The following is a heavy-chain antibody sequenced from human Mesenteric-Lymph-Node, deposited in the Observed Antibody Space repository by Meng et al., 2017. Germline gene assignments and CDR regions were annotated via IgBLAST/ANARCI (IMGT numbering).Heavy chain of an antibody. V-gene: IGHV6-1*01. CDR1: GDNFSSNSAA. CDR2: TYYRSKWYH. CDR3: ARGINGGCGD. J-gene: IGHJ4*02. Sequence: QRHRLRPGLVQPSQPLSLTSASSGDNFSSNSAARHWIRQSPSRGLEWLGRTYYRSKWYHEYAVSVKSRITISPDTPKNQFSLQLNSMTPEDTAVYYCARGINGGCGDWGQGTLVTVSS. D-gene: IGHD4-23*01.